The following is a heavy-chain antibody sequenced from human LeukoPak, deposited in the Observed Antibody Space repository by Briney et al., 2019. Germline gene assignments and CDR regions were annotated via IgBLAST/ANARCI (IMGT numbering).Heavy chain of an antibody. J-gene: IGHJ4*01. CDR2: FHNSGTS. D-gene: IGHD3-16*01. CDR1: DDSISDYY. Sequence: PSETLSLTCTVSDDSISDYYRGWIRQPPGKGLEWIGYFHNSGTSTYNPSLKSRVTISADTSKNQFSLKLNSLTTADTAVYYCTRGAGWLIDYWGHGILVTVSS. V-gene: IGHV4-59*01. CDR3: TRGAGWLIDY.